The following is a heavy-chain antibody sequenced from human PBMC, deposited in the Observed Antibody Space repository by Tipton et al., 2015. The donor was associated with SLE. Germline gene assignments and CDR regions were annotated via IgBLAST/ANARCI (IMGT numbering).Heavy chain of an antibody. CDR3: VRGLDGTVGEH. J-gene: IGHJ1*01. CDR1: GGSINIGAYY. Sequence: TLSLTCTVSGGSINIGAYYWGWIRQPPGKGLEWIGSIYFSGSTYYNPSLKSRVTISVDTSKNQFSLKVSSVTAADTAVYYCVRGLDGTVGEHWGQGTLVTVSS. D-gene: IGHD5-24*01. V-gene: IGHV4-39*01. CDR2: IYFSGST.